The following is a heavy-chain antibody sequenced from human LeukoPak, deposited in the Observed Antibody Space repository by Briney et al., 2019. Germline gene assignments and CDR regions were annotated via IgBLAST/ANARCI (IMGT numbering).Heavy chain of an antibody. CDR2: ISSRGSTI. Sequence: GGSLRLSCAASGFTFSSYEMNWVRQAPGKGLEWVSYISSRGSTIYYADSVKGRFTISRDNSKNTLYLQMKSLRAEDTAVYYCAKDMVREMATIKFGGGRYAFDIWGQGTMVTVSS. CDR1: GFTFSSYE. D-gene: IGHD5-24*01. CDR3: AKDMVREMATIKFGGGRYAFDI. V-gene: IGHV3-48*03. J-gene: IGHJ3*02.